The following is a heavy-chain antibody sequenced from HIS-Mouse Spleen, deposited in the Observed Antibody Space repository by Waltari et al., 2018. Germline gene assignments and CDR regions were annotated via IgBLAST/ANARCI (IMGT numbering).Heavy chain of an antibody. CDR2: INPSGGST. V-gene: IGHV1-46*01. D-gene: IGHD2-21*01. Sequence: QVQLVQSGAEVTKPGASVKIRCKTSGSTFTSSYIHWVRQAPGQGLEWMGIINPSGGSTIYAQKFQGRVTMTRDTSTSTVYMELSSLRSEDTAVYYCALDRGALWMDVWGQGTTVTVSS. J-gene: IGHJ6*02. CDR3: ALDRGALWMDV. CDR1: GSTFTSSY.